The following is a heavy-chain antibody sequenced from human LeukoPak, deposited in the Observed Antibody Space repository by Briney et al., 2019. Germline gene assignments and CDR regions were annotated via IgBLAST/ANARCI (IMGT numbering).Heavy chain of an antibody. J-gene: IGHJ4*02. D-gene: IGHD6-6*01. Sequence: PGGSLRLSCAASGFTFSSYSMNWVRQAPGKGLEWVSSISSSSSYIYYADSVKGRSTISRDNAKNSLYLQMNSLRAEDTAVYYCARVSEYSSSSGYPPYFDYWGQRTLVTVSS. V-gene: IGHV3-21*01. CDR3: ARVSEYSSSSGYPPYFDY. CDR1: GFTFSSYS. CDR2: ISSSSSYI.